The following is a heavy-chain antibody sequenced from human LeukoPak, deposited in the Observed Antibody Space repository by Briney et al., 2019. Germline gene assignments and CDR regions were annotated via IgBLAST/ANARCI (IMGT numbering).Heavy chain of an antibody. CDR3: ACGSYLYHYYGMDV. V-gene: IGHV4-4*07. CDR2: IYTSGST. CDR1: GGSISSYY. D-gene: IGHD1-26*01. J-gene: IGHJ6*02. Sequence: SETLSLTCTVSGGSISSYYWSWVRQPAGKGLEWIGRIYTSGSTNYNPSLKSRVTMSVDTSKNQFSLKLSSVTAADTAVYYCACGSYLYHYYGMDVWGQGTTVTVSS.